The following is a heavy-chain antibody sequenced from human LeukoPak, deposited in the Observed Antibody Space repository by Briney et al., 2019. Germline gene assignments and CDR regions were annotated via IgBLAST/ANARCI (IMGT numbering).Heavy chain of an antibody. V-gene: IGHV4-59*12. J-gene: IGHJ4*02. CDR3: ARGGRDGYRLIDY. CDR2: IYYSGST. CDR1: GGSISSYY. Sequence: KSSETLSLTCTVSGGSISSYYWSWIRQPPGKGLEWIGYIYYSGSTNYNPSLKSRVTISVDTSKNQFSLKLSSVTAADTAVYYCARGGRDGYRLIDYWGQGTLVTVSS. D-gene: IGHD5-24*01.